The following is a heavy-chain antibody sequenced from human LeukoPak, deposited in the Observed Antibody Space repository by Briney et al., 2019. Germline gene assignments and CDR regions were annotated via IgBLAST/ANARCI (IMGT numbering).Heavy chain of an antibody. CDR1: GFTVSSNY. V-gene: IGHV3-66*01. J-gene: IGHJ6*02. CDR3: ARSLLLRFGGLDV. Sequence: PGGSLRLSCAASGFTVSSNYMSWVRQAPGNGLQWVSVIYSGGRTYYADSVKGRFTISRDNSKNTLYLQMNSLRAEDTAVYYCARSLLLRFGGLDVWGQGTTVTVSS. CDR2: IYSGGRT. D-gene: IGHD3-10*01.